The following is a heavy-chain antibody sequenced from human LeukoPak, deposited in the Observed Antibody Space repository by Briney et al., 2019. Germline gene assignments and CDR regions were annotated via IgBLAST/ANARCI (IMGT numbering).Heavy chain of an antibody. CDR2: IRSKANTYAT. Sequence: PGGPLRLSCAASGFTFSGSAIHWVRHASGKGLEWVVRIRSKANTYATTYAASVKGRFTISRDDSKNTAYLQMNSLKTEDTAVYYCTSDRYNWNLAHAFDIWGQGTMVTVSS. CDR3: TSDRYNWNLAHAFDI. D-gene: IGHD1-7*01. V-gene: IGHV3-73*01. J-gene: IGHJ3*02. CDR1: GFTFSGSA.